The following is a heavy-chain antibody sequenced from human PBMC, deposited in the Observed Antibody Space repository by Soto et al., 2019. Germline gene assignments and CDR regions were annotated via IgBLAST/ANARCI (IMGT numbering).Heavy chain of an antibody. CDR1: GGSISSSNW. J-gene: IGHJ4*02. D-gene: IGHD6-19*01. Sequence: QVQLQESGPGLVKPSGTLSLTCAVSGGSISSSNWWSLVRQPPGKGLEWIGEIYHSGSTNYNPSLKSQVPISVDKSKNQFSLKLSSVTAADPAVYYCARIAVAGTRFDYWGQGTLVTVSS. V-gene: IGHV4-4*02. CDR3: ARIAVAGTRFDY. CDR2: IYHSGST.